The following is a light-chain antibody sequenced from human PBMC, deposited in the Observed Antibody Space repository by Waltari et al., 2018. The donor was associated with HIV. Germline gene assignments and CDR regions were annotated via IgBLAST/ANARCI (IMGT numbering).Light chain of an antibody. CDR3: SSYAGSNNRWV. V-gene: IGLV2-8*01. J-gene: IGLJ3*02. CDR2: EVS. Sequence: QSALTQPPSASGSPGQSVTISCTGTSSDVGGYHYVSWYQHHPGKAPKPMIYEVSKRPSGVPDRFSGSKSGSTASLTVSGLQAEDEADYYCSSYAGSNNRWVFGGGTKLTAL. CDR1: SSDVGGYHY.